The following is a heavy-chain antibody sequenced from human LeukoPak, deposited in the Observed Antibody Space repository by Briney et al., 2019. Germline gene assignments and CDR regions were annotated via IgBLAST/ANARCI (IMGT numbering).Heavy chain of an antibody. J-gene: IGHJ3*02. Sequence: GGSLRLSCAASGFTFSDHYMDWVRQAPGKGLEWVGRTRNKANSYTTEYAASVKGRFTISRDDSKNSLYLQMNSLRAEDTAVYYCARALIPPLDAFDIWGQGTMVTVSS. CDR2: TRNKANSYTT. D-gene: IGHD2-21*01. CDR1: GFTFSDHY. V-gene: IGHV3-72*01. CDR3: ARALIPPLDAFDI.